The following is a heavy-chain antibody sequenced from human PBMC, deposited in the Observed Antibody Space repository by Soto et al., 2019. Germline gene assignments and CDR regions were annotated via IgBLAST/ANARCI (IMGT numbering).Heavy chain of an antibody. V-gene: IGHV1-69*01. J-gene: IGHJ5*02. Sequence: QVQLVQSGAEVKKPGSPVKVSCKASGGNFTSYAISWVRQAPGQGLEFMGGIVPLFGTTNYAHKFRGRVTVTADESTSTVYMEMSSLRSEDTAVYYCAKASGRSWYNWFDPWGQGTLVTVST. D-gene: IGHD6-13*01. CDR3: AKASGRSWYNWFDP. CDR1: GGNFTSYA. CDR2: IVPLFGTT.